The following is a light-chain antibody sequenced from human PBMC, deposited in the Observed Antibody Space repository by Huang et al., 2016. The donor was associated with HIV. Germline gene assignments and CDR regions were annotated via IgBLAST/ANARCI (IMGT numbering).Light chain of an antibody. CDR3: QQYGGSPLT. V-gene: IGKV3-20*01. Sequence: EIVLTQSPGTLSLSPGERATLSCRASQSVSNYVAWYQQKPGQAPRLLIYGASSRATGIPDRFSGSGSGTDFTLTISRLESEDFAFYYCQQYGGSPLTFGGGIKVETK. CDR2: GAS. CDR1: QSVSNY. J-gene: IGKJ4*01.